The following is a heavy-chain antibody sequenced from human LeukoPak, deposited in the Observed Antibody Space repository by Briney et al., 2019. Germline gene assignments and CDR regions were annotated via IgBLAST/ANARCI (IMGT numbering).Heavy chain of an antibody. CDR3: ARGFIKLDY. J-gene: IGHJ4*02. V-gene: IGHV3-7*01. CDR2: IKQDGSEK. Sequence: ETLSLTCTVSGGSISSSSYYWGWIRQPPGKGLEWMANIKQDGSEKYYVDSVKGRFTISRDNAKNSLYLQMNSLRAEDTAVYYCARGFIKLDYWGQGTLVTVSS. D-gene: IGHD1-1*01. CDR1: GGSISSSSYY.